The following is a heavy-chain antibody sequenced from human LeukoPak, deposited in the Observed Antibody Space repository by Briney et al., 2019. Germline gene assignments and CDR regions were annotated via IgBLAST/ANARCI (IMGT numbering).Heavy chain of an antibody. Sequence: PSETLSLTCSVSGGSISSYHWSWIRQPPGKGLDWIGYIYYSGSPNYNPSLKSRVTISVDTSKNQFSLKLSSVTAADTAVYYCARWVYGSETYGLDYWGQGTLVTVSS. V-gene: IGHV4-59*01. CDR3: ARWVYGSETYGLDY. CDR2: IYYSGSP. D-gene: IGHD3-10*01. CDR1: GGSISSYH. J-gene: IGHJ4*02.